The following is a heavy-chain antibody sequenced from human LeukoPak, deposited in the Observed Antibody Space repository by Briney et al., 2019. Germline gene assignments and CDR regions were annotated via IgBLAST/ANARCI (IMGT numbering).Heavy chain of an antibody. D-gene: IGHD5-12*01. Sequence: GGSLRLSCAASGFTFSSYAMSWVRQAPGKGLEWVSAISGSGGSTYYADSVKGRFTISRGNSKNTLYLQMNSLRAEDTAVYYCAKNFLFLVRVSGYPDYWGQGTLVTVSS. J-gene: IGHJ4*02. CDR3: AKNFLFLVRVSGYPDY. V-gene: IGHV3-23*01. CDR2: ISGSGGST. CDR1: GFTFSSYA.